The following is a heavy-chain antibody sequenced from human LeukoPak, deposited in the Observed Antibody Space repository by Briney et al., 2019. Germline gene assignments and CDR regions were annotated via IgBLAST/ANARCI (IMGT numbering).Heavy chain of an antibody. J-gene: IGHJ4*02. V-gene: IGHV3-23*01. CDR1: GFTFGSYA. Sequence: GGSLRLSCAASGFTFGSYAMSWVRQAPGKGLEWVSAISGSGGSTYYADSVKGRFTISRDNSKNTLYLQMNSLRAEDTAVYYCARRPNYYDSSGSGYYFDYWGQGTLVTVSS. CDR3: ARRPNYYDSSGSGYYFDY. D-gene: IGHD3-22*01. CDR2: ISGSGGST.